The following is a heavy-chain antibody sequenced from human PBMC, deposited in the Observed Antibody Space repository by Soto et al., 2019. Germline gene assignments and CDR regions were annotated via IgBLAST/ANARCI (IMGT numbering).Heavy chain of an antibody. Sequence: GGSLRLSCAASGFTFSSYGMHWVRQAPGKGLEWVAVISYDGSNKYYADSVKGRFTISRDNSKNTLHLQMNSLRAEDTAVYYSAKDIGGPGFRDPNQSPFDYWGQGTRVTVAS. CDR1: GFTFSSYG. CDR3: AKDIGGPGFRDPNQSPFDY. V-gene: IGHV3-30*18. J-gene: IGHJ4*02. CDR2: ISYDGSNK. D-gene: IGHD3-16*01.